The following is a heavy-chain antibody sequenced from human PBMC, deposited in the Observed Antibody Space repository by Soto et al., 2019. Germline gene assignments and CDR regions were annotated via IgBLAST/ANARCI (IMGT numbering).Heavy chain of an antibody. CDR2: ISHDGSNK. D-gene: IGHD1-1*01. J-gene: IGHJ5*02. Sequence: QIQLVESGGGVVQPERSLRLSCTASGFSFSSYATHWVRQAPGKGLEWVAVISHDGSNKYYADSVKGRFAISRDNSKSTSYLQMNSLKVEDTAVYYCASGNASFDPWGQGTLVTVSS. CDR1: GFSFSSYA. CDR3: ASGNASFDP. V-gene: IGHV3-30*09.